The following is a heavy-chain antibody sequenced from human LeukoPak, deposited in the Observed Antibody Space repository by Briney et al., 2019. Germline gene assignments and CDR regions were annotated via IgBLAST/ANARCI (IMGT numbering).Heavy chain of an antibody. J-gene: IGHJ4*02. CDR2: ISSSGNTI. CDR3: ARDFATAGAVAGSNAVGY. V-gene: IGHV3-11*01. Sequence: GGSLRLSCAASGFTFSDYYMSWIRQAPGKGLEWVSYISSSGNTIYYADSVKGRFTISRDNAKNSLYLQMNSLRAEDTAVYYCARDFATAGAVAGSNAVGYWGQGTLVTVSS. CDR1: GFTFSDYY. D-gene: IGHD6-19*01.